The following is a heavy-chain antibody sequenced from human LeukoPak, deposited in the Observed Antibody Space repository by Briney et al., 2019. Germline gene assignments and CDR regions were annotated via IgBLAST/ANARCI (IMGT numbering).Heavy chain of an antibody. CDR2: IRSKAGSYAT. CDR3: TGGTTVTTLDY. CDR1: GFTFSGSA. J-gene: IGHJ4*02. D-gene: IGHD4-17*01. Sequence: PGGSLRLSCVASGFTFSGSAIHWVRQASGKGLEWVARIRSKAGSYATEYAASVKGRFTISREDSKNTAYLQMNSLKTEDTAVYYCTGGTTVTTLDYWGQGTLVTVSS. V-gene: IGHV3-73*01.